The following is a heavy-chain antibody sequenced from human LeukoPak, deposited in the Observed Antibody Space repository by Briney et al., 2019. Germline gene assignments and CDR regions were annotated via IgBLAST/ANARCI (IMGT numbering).Heavy chain of an antibody. D-gene: IGHD1-26*01. J-gene: IGHJ4*02. CDR1: GHSFSGYY. V-gene: IGHV4-34*01. Sequence: AAETLSLTCAVYGHSFSGYYWSWIRQPPGKGMEWIGEINHSGRTNYNTSLKSRVTISVGTSKNRFSLKLSSVTAADTAVYYCATRLCRELPPYYWGQGTLVTVSS. CDR3: ATRLCRELPPYY. CDR2: INHSGRT.